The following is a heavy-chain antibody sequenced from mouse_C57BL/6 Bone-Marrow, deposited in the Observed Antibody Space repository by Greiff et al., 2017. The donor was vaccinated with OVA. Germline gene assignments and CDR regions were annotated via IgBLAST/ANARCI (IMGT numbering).Heavy chain of an antibody. Sequence: EVKLVESGGDLVKPGGSLKLSCAASGFTFSSYGMSWVRQTPDKRLEWVATISSGGSYTYYPDSVKGRFTISRDNAKNTLYLQMSSLKSEDTAMYYCARQRLHYWGQGTTLTVSS. D-gene: IGHD2-13*01. V-gene: IGHV5-6*01. CDR2: ISSGGSYT. J-gene: IGHJ2*01. CDR3: ARQRLHY. CDR1: GFTFSSYG.